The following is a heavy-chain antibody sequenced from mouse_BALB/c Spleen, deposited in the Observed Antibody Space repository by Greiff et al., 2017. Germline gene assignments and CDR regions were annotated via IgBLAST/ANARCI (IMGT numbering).Heavy chain of an antibody. V-gene: IGHV5-6-4*01. J-gene: IGHJ4*01. CDR1: GFTFSSYT. D-gene: IGHD1-2*01. CDR2: ISSGGSYT. CDR3: TREGYGYRYAMDY. Sequence: EVQGVESGGDLVKPGGSLKLSCAASGFTFSSYTMSWVRQTPEKRLEWVATISSGGSYTYYPDSVKGRFTISRDNAKNTLYLQMSSLKSEDTAMYYCTREGYGYRYAMDYWGQGTSVTVSS.